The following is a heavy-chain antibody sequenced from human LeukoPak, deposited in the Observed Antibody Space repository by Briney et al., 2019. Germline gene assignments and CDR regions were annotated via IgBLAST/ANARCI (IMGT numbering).Heavy chain of an antibody. CDR1: GLSVSSNF. Sequence: GGSLRLSCAATGLSVSSNFMSWVRQAPGKGLEWVSVIYGGGSTYYADSVKGRVTISRDNSKNTLYLQMNSLRAEDTAVYYCARRSCTSTSCSYFDYWGQGTLVTVSS. V-gene: IGHV3-53*01. CDR2: IYGGGST. D-gene: IGHD2-2*01. CDR3: ARRSCTSTSCSYFDY. J-gene: IGHJ4*02.